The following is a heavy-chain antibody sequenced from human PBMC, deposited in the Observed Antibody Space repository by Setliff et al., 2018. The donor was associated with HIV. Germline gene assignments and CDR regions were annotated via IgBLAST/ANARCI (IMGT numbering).Heavy chain of an antibody. CDR3: ARASGIAGAFDI. Sequence: ASAKVSCKASGYTFISYAMHWVRQAPGQRLEWMGWTNAGNGNTKYSQKFQGRVTITRDTSASTAYMELSSLRSEDTAVYYCARASGIAGAFDIWGQGTMVTVSS. CDR1: GYTFISYA. J-gene: IGHJ3*02. V-gene: IGHV1-3*01. CDR2: TNAGNGNT. D-gene: IGHD3-10*01.